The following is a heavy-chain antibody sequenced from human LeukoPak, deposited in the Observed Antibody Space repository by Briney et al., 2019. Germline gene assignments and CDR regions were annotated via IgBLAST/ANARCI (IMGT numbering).Heavy chain of an antibody. D-gene: IGHD1-26*01. V-gene: IGHV3-30-3*01. CDR3: ARDGVGATTDGTHYYFDY. CDR2: ISYDGSTK. Sequence: GGSLRLSCAASGFTFSSYAMHWVRQAPGKGLEWVAVISYDGSTKYYADSVKGRFTISRDNSKNTLYLQMNSLRAEDTAVYYCARDGVGATTDGTHYYFDYWGQGTLVTVPS. J-gene: IGHJ4*02. CDR1: GFTFSSYA.